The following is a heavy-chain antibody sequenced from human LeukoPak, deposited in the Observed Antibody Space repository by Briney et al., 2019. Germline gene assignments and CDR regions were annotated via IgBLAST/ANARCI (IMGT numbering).Heavy chain of an antibody. D-gene: IGHD6-19*01. CDR1: GFTFSSYA. J-gene: IGHJ5*02. V-gene: IGHV1-69*04. Sequence: PGRFLRLSCAASGFTFSSYAISWVRQAPGQGLEWMGRIIPILGIANYAQKFQGRVTITADKSTSTAYMELSSLRSEDTAVYYCASVLSGIAVAGSFDPWGQGTLVTVSS. CDR3: ASVLSGIAVAGSFDP. CDR2: IIPILGIA.